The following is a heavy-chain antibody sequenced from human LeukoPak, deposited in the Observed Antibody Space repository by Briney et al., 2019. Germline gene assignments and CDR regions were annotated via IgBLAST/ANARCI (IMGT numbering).Heavy chain of an antibody. D-gene: IGHD3-22*01. Sequence: PGGSLRLSCAASGFTFSSYGMSWVRQAPGKGLEWVSGISGTGGSTYYADSVRGRFTISRDKSKNTLYLQMNSLRAEDTAVYFCAKDVNWGMIDSSGYYLGSTGYDYWGQGTLVTVSS. J-gene: IGHJ4*02. CDR3: AKDVNWGMIDSSGYYLGSTGYDY. CDR2: ISGTGGST. V-gene: IGHV3-23*01. CDR1: GFTFSSYG.